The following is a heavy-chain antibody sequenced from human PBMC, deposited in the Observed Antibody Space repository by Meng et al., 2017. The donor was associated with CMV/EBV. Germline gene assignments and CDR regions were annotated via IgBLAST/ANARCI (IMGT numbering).Heavy chain of an antibody. CDR3: ARGFREWELYTGVGGMDV. CDR2: IIPILGIA. CDR1: GGTFSSYT. V-gene: IGHV1-69*02. J-gene: IGHJ6*02. D-gene: IGHD1-26*01. Sequence: SVKVSCKASGGTFSSYTISWVRQAPGQGLEWMGRIIPILGIANYAQKFQGRVTITADKSTSTAYMELSSLRSEDTAVYYCARGFREWELYTGVGGMDVWGQGTTVTVS.